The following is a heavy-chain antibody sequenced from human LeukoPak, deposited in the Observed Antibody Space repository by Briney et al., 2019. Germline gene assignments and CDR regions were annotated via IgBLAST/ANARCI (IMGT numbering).Heavy chain of an antibody. Sequence: SETLSLTCTVSGGSISSSSYYWGWIRQPPGKGLEWIGSIYYSGSTYYNPSLKSRVTISVDTSKNQFSLKLSSVTAADTAVYYCARLGPGPRRTPYYYGSGVADYWGQGTLVTVSS. CDR2: IYYSGST. CDR3: ARLGPGPRRTPYYYGSGVADY. J-gene: IGHJ4*02. D-gene: IGHD3-10*01. V-gene: IGHV4-39*07. CDR1: GGSISSSSYY.